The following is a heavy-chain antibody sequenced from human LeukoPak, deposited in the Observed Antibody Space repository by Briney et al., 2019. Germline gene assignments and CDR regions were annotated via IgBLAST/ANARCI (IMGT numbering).Heavy chain of an antibody. CDR2: IDSGGST. J-gene: IGHJ4*02. CDR3: ARHAGVAVAGFYYFDY. V-gene: IGHV4-59*08. D-gene: IGHD6-19*01. Sequence: PSETLSLTCTVSGGTIISDYWSWIRQPPGKGLEWIGYIDSGGSTRYNPSLKSRVTMSVDTSKNQFSLKLSSVTAADTAVYYCARHAGVAVAGFYYFDYWGQGTLVTVSS. CDR1: GGTIISDY.